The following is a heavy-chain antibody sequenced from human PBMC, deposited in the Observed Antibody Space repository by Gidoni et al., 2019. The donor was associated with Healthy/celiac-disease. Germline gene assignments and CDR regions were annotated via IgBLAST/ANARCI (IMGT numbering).Heavy chain of an antibody. J-gene: IGHJ4*02. D-gene: IGHD4-17*01. CDR3: AREGGSWDYGGIFDY. CDR2: IYYSGST. Sequence: QVQLQESGPGLVKPSETLSLTCTVSGGSLSSYYWSWIRQPPGKGLEWIGYIYYSGSTNYNPSLKSRVTISVDTSKNQFSLKLSSVTAADTAVYYCAREGGSWDYGGIFDYWGQGTLVTVSS. V-gene: IGHV4-59*01. CDR1: GGSLSSYY.